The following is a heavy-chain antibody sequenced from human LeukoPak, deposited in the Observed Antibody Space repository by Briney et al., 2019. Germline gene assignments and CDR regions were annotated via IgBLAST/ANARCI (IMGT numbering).Heavy chain of an antibody. D-gene: IGHD3-3*02. V-gene: IGHV3-7*01. J-gene: IGHJ4*02. CDR1: GFTFSSYW. CDR3: AREVTSIFDIDY. CDR2: IKEDGSVK. Sequence: PGGSLRLSCTASGFTFSSYWMSWVRQAPGKGLEWVANIKEDGSVKYYVDSVKGRFTISRDNGKKSLYLQMNSLRPEDTAVYYCAREVTSIFDIDYWGQGTLVTVSS.